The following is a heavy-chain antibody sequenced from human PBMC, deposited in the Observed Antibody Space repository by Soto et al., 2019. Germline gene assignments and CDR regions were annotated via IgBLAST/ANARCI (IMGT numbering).Heavy chain of an antibody. J-gene: IGHJ5*02. V-gene: IGHV4-39*01. CDR3: ATQEVGGTYVYTFDP. CDR1: GGSIISSSYY. CDR2: IYYSGST. Sequence: SETLSLTCTVSGGSIISSSYYWGWIRQPPGKGLDWIGSIYYSGSTYYNPSLKSRVTISVDTSKNQFSLKLSSVTAADTAVYYCATQEVGGTYVYTFDPWGQGTLVTVSS. D-gene: IGHD1-26*01.